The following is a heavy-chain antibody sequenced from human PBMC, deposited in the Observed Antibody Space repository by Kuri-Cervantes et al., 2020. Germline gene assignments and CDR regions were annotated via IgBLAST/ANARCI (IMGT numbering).Heavy chain of an antibody. Sequence: ASVKVSCKASGGTFSSYAISWVRQAPGQGLEWMGIINPSGGSTSYAQKFQGRVTMTRDTSTSTVYMELSSLRSEDTAVYYCAREIVEYSSSPGVYYYGMDVWGQGTTVTVSS. CDR1: GGTFSSYA. D-gene: IGHD6-6*01. J-gene: IGHJ6*02. CDR3: AREIVEYSSSPGVYYYGMDV. V-gene: IGHV1-46*01. CDR2: INPSGGST.